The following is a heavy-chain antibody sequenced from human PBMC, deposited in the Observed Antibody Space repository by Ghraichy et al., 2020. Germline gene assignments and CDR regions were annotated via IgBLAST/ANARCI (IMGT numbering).Heavy chain of an antibody. D-gene: IGHD3-3*02. J-gene: IGHJ6*02. V-gene: IGHV3-53*04. CDR1: DFTVGSHY. Sequence: GGSLRLSCEASDFTVGSHYMSWVRQTPGKGLEWVSVISGGGATFYADSVKGRFTISRHNSKNTLYLQLSSLRTDDTAVYYCARDISPPYGLDVWDQGTTVTVSS. CDR3: ARDISPPYGLDV. CDR2: ISGGGAT.